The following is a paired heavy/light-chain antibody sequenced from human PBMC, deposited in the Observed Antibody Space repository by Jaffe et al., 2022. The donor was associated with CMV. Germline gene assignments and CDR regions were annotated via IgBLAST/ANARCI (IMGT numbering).Heavy chain of an antibody. CDR3: ARALAVAGPLWFDP. CDR1: GFTFSDYY. J-gene: IGHJ5*02. V-gene: IGHV3-11*06. CDR2: ISSSSSYT. D-gene: IGHD6-19*01. Sequence: QVQLVESGGGLVKPGGSLRLSCAASGFTFSDYYMSWIRQAPGKGLEWVSYISSSSSYTNYADSVKGRFTISRDNAKNSLYLQMNSLRAEDTAVYYCARALAVAGPLWFDPWGQGTLVTVSS.
Light chain of an antibody. V-gene: IGLV2-14*03. CDR2: DVS. J-gene: IGLJ2*01. CDR3: SSYTSSSTLE. Sequence: QSALTQPASVSGSPGQSITISCTGTSSDVGGYNYVSWYQQHPGKAPKLMIYDVSNRPSGVSNRFSGSKSGNTASLTISGLQAEDEADYYCSSYTSSSTLEIGGGTKLTVL. CDR1: SSDVGGYNY.